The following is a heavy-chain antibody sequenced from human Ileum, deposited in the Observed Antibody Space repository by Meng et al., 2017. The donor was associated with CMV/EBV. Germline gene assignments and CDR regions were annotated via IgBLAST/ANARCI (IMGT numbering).Heavy chain of an antibody. V-gene: IGHV4-59*01. CDR2: IHHSGTN. CDR3: ARDSYHYGSSTYNWFDP. CDR1: GDSITTYW. D-gene: IGHD3-10*01. Sequence: SETLSLTCTASGDSITTYWWSWLRQSPGKGLEWIGYIHHSGTNTYNPSLRSRVSMSVDTSNNQFSLKLTSVTAADTAVYFCARDSYHYGSSTYNWFDPWGPGTLVTVSS. J-gene: IGHJ5*02.